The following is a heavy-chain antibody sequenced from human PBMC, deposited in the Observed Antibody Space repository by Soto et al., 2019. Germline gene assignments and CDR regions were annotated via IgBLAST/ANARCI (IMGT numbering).Heavy chain of an antibody. CDR3: ARDHLTRGGYYYYGMDV. J-gene: IGHJ6*02. V-gene: IGHV4-31*03. CDR2: IYCSGST. D-gene: IGHD3-10*01. CDR1: GGSISSGGYY. Sequence: SETLSLTCTVSGGSISSGGYYWSWIRQHPGKGLEWIGYIYCSGSTYYNPSLKSRVTISVDTSKNQFSLKLSSVTAEDTAVYYCARDHLTRGGYYYYGMDVWGQGTTVTVSS.